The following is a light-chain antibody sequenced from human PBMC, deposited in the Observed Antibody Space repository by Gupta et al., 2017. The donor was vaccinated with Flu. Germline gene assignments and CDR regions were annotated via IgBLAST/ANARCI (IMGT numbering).Light chain of an antibody. Sequence: CSGDKLGDKYASGYQQKTGQSPVLVIYQDTKRPSGIPERFSGSNSGNTATLTISGTQAMDEADYYCQARDSSTEVFGTGTKVTVL. CDR1: KLGDKY. J-gene: IGLJ1*01. V-gene: IGLV3-1*01. CDR2: QDT. CDR3: QARDSSTEV.